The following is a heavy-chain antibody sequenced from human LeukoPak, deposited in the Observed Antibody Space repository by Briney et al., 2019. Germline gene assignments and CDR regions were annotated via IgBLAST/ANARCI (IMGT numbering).Heavy chain of an antibody. CDR3: ARQERYCSSTSCFQNWFDP. CDR1: GYTFTSYA. V-gene: IGHV1-3*01. CDR2: INASNGNT. J-gene: IGHJ5*02. D-gene: IGHD2-2*01. Sequence: ASVKVSCKASGYTFTSYAMHWVRQAPGQRLEWIGWINASNGNTKYSQKFQGRVTITRDTSASTAYMELSSLRSEDTAVYYCARQERYCSSTSCFQNWFDPWGQGTLVTVSS.